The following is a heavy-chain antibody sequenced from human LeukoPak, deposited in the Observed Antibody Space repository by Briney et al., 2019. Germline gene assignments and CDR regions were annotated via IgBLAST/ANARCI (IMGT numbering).Heavy chain of an antibody. CDR1: GDSISSYY. Sequence: SETLSLTCTVSGDSISSYYWSWIRQPPGKGLEWIGYIYTGGSTNYNPSLKSRVTISLDTSKSQFSLKLSSVTAADTAVYYCARRSPSTYWYFDLWGRGTLVTVSS. J-gene: IGHJ2*01. CDR2: IYTGGST. V-gene: IGHV4-4*09. D-gene: IGHD2/OR15-2a*01. CDR3: ARRSPSTYWYFDL.